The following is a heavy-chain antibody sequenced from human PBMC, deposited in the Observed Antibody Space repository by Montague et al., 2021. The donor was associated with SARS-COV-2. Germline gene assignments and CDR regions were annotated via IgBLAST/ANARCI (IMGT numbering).Heavy chain of an antibody. CDR3: AKDQGDCSSSRCFRGWTYYYYGMDD. V-gene: IGHV3-30*18. J-gene: IGHJ6*02. CDR1: GFTFSSYG. Sequence: SLRLSCAASGFTFSSYGIHWVRQAPGKGLEWVAVISYDGSNKHYADSVKGRFTISRDNSKNTLYLQMNSLRAEDTAVYYCAKDQGDCSSSRCFRGWTYYYYGMDDWGQGTTVTVSS. CDR2: ISYDGSNK. D-gene: IGHD2-2*01.